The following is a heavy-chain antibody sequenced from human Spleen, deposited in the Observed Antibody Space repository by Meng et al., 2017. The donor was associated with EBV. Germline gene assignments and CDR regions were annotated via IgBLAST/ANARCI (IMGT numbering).Heavy chain of an antibody. V-gene: IGHV4-4*01. J-gene: IGHJ4*01. CDR2: IYDSGTT. CDR3: TRLGGSFEFGI. CDR1: GGPLSDNCW. Sequence: QVQLQESGPGLVKPSGTLSLSCVVSGGPLSDNCWWSWVRQVPGKGVELIGDIYDSGTTNTNPALRSRITLTLDKTKNQFLLQLNLVAAADTANYCCTRLGGSFEFGIWGHGTLVTVSS. D-gene: IGHD3-16*01.